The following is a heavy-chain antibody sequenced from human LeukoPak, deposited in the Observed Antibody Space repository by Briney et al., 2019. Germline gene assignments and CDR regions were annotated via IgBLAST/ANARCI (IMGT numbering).Heavy chain of an antibody. D-gene: IGHD3-22*01. CDR3: ARQYYYDGSGYPLFDY. CDR1: GGSISSSSYY. J-gene: IGHJ4*02. V-gene: IGHV4-39*01. Sequence: PSETLSLTCTVSGGSISSSSYYWGWIRQPPGKGLEWIGSIYYSGSTYYNPSLKSRVTISVDTSKNQFSLKLSSVTAADTAVYYCARQYYYDGSGYPLFDYWGKGTLVTVSS. CDR2: IYYSGST.